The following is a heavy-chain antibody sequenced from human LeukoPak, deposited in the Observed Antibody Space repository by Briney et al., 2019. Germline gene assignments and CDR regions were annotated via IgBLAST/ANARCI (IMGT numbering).Heavy chain of an antibody. Sequence: DPSETLSLTCTVSGGSISSDTYYWGWIRQPPGKGLEWIGNIYYSGSTYYNPSLKSRVTISVDTSKNQFSLKLSSVTAADTAVYYCARGYSSSWYLVYFDYWGQGTLVTVSS. J-gene: IGHJ4*02. CDR3: ARGYSSSWYLVYFDY. CDR2: IYYSGST. D-gene: IGHD6-13*01. V-gene: IGHV4-39*01. CDR1: GGSISSDTYY.